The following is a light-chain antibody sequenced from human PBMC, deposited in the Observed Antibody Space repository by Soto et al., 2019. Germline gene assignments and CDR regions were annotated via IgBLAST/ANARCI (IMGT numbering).Light chain of an antibody. J-gene: IGLJ2*01. CDR1: SSDVGVYNY. CDR2: EVS. V-gene: IGLV2-8*01. CDR3: SSFAGNNILV. Sequence: QSALTQPPSASGSPGQSVTISCTGTSSDVGVYNYVSWYQQHPGKAPKLMIYEVSKRPSGVPDRFSGSKSGNTASLTVSGLQAEDEADYYCSSFAGNNILVFGGGTKVTVL.